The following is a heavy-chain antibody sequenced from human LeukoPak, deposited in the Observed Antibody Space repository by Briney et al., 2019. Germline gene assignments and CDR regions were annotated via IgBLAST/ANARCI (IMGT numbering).Heavy chain of an antibody. V-gene: IGHV3-11*04. D-gene: IGHD6-19*01. J-gene: IGHJ4*02. CDR3: ANEEQWPSHYFDY. Sequence: GGSLRLSCAASGFTFSDYYMSWIRQAPGKGLEWVSYISSSGSTIFYADSVKGRFTISRDNAKNSLYLQMNSLRAEDTAVYYCANEEQWPSHYFDYWGQGTLVTVSS. CDR1: GFTFSDYY. CDR2: ISSSGSTI.